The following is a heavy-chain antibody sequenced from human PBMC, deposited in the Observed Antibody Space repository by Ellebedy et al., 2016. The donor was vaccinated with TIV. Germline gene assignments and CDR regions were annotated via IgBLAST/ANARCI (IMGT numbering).Heavy chain of an antibody. CDR2: ISAYNGNT. Sequence: ASVKVSXXASGYTFTGYYMHWVRQAPGQGLEWMGWISAYNGNTNYAQKLQGRVTMTTDTSTSTAYMELRSLRSDDTAVYYCARDTELWGYDILTGPNWFDPWGQGTLVTVSS. D-gene: IGHD3-9*01. J-gene: IGHJ5*02. CDR3: ARDTELWGYDILTGPNWFDP. V-gene: IGHV1-18*04. CDR1: GYTFTGYY.